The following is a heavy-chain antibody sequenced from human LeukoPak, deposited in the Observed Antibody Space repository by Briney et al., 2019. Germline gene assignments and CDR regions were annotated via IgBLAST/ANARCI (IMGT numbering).Heavy chain of an antibody. Sequence: SETLSLTCTVSGYSISSGYYWGWIRQPPGKGLEWFGNIYYSGSTYYNPSLKSRVTISVDTSKNQFSLKLSSVTAADTAAYYCARVVVAGHFDYWGQGTLVTVSS. J-gene: IGHJ4*02. CDR3: ARVVVAGHFDY. CDR1: GYSISSGYY. CDR2: IYYSGST. D-gene: IGHD2-15*01. V-gene: IGHV4-38-2*02.